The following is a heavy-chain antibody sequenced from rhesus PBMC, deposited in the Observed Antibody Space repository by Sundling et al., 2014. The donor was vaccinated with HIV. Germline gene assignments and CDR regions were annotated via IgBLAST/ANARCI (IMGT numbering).Heavy chain of an antibody. V-gene: IGHV3-59*01. CDR1: GFSFSDYY. CDR2: ISYTGGST. CDR3: AREIYNWNYIESFYGLDS. J-gene: IGHJ6*01. Sequence: EVQLVESGGGLAKPGGSLRLSCAASGFSFSDYYMHWVRQAPGKGLEWVSGISYTGGSTYYADSVKGRFTISRENAKNTLYLQMDSLRAEDTAVYYCAREIYNWNYIESFYGLDSWGQGVVVTVSS. D-gene: IGHD1-26*01.